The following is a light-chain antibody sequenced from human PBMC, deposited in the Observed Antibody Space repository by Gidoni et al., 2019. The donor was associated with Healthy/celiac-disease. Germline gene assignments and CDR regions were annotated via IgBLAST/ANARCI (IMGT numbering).Light chain of an antibody. CDR3: QQYGSSPWT. J-gene: IGKJ1*01. V-gene: IGKV3-20*01. CDR2: GAP. Sequence: VLTQSPGTLSLSPGERATLSCRASQSVSSSYLAWYQQKPGQATRLLNYGAPSTATGIPDRCSGSGSGTDFTLTSSRLDPEDFAVYYCQQYGSSPWTFGQGTKVEIK. CDR1: QSVSSSY.